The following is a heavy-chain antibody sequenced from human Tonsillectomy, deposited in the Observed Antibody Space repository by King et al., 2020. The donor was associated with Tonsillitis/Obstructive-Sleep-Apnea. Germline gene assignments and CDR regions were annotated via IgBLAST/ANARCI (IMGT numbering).Heavy chain of an antibody. CDR1: GFTFSSYW. J-gene: IGHJ4*02. CDR2: IKQDGSEK. V-gene: IGHV3-7*04. D-gene: IGHD3-3*01. CDR3: ARGYHDFWSSSARDGFDY. Sequence: VQLVESGGGLVQPGGSLRLSCAASGFTFSSYWMSWVRQAPGKGLEWVANIKQDGSEKYYVDSVKGRFTISRDNAKNSVFLQMNSLRAEDTAVYYCARGYHDFWSSSARDGFDYWGQGTLVTVSS.